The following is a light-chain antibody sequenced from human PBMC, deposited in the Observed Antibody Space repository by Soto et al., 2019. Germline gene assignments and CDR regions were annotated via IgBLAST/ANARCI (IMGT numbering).Light chain of an antibody. Sequence: QSALTQPPSASGSPGQSVTISCTGTSSDVGGYNYVSWYQQHPGKVPKLMIYEVTKRPSGVPDRFSGSKSGNTASLTVSGLQTDDEGDYFCSSYGGDNNLLFGGGTKLTVL. CDR3: SSYGGDNNLL. CDR2: EVT. J-gene: IGLJ2*01. CDR1: SSDVGGYNY. V-gene: IGLV2-8*01.